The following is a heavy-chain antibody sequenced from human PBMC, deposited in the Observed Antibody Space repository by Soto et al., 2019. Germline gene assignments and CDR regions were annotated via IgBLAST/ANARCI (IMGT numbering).Heavy chain of an antibody. D-gene: IGHD2-15*01. J-gene: IGHJ6*03. CDR3: ARDYCSGGSCYSGLRYYYYYMDV. CDR1: GGTFSSYA. CDR2: IIPIFGTA. V-gene: IGHV1-69*13. Sequence: GASVKVSCKASGGTFSSYAISWVRQAPGQGLEWMGGIIPIFGTANYAQKFQGRVTITADESTSTAYMELRSLRSDDTAVYYCARDYCSGGSCYSGLRYYYYYMDVWGKGTTVTVSS.